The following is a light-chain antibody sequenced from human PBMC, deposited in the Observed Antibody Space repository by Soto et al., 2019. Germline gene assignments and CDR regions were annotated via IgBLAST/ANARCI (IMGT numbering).Light chain of an antibody. J-gene: IGKJ2*01. CDR3: QQTYSTPYT. Sequence: DIQMTQSPSSLSASVGDRVIITCRASHYIGSYLNWSQQKPGKAPNLLIYAASSLQSGVPSRFSGSGSGTDFTLTISSLQPEDFATYYCQQTYSTPYTFGQGTKLEIK. V-gene: IGKV1-39*01. CDR2: AAS. CDR1: HYIGSY.